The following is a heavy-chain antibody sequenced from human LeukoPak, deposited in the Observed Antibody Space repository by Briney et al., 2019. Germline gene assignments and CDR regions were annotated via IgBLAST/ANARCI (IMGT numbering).Heavy chain of an antibody. J-gene: IGHJ3*02. CDR3: ARLVWGGGSLDAFDI. CDR1: GFTFTNYA. Sequence: PGTSLRLSCAASGFTFTNYAMHWVRQAPGKGLEWVALIAKDGSFEDYVDSVKGRFTISRDNSKNTVFLQMNTLRGEDTAVYYCARLVWGGGSLDAFDIWGQGTMVTVSS. V-gene: IGHV3-30*03. D-gene: IGHD3-16*01. CDR2: IAKDGSFE.